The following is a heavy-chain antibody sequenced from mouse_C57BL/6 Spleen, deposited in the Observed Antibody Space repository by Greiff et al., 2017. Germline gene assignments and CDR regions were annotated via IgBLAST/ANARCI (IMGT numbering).Heavy chain of an antibody. CDR3: ARDLAGTHFDY. Sequence: EVKLMESGPGLVKPSQSLSLTCSVTGFSITSGYYWNWIRQFPGNKLEWMGYISYDGSNNYNPSLKNRISITRDPSKNQFFLKLNSVTTEDTATYYCARDLAGTHFDYWGQGTTLTVSS. V-gene: IGHV3-6*01. J-gene: IGHJ2*01. CDR1: GFSITSGYY. CDR2: ISYDGSN. D-gene: IGHD4-1*01.